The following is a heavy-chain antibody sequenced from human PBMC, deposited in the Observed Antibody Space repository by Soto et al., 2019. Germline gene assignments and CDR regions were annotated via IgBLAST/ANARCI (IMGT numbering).Heavy chain of an antibody. V-gene: IGHV4-59*08. CDR3: ARHLSVGFSSNRDNKYFDV. D-gene: IGHD6-13*01. CDR1: GGSIRGYY. Sequence: QVHLQESGPGLVKPSETLSLTCTVSGGSIRGYYWSWIRQSPETGLEWIGYIYYTGITNYNPSLKSRVTILLDTSKNQFTLNFNSVTAADTALYYCARHLSVGFSSNRDNKYFDVWGQGVLVTVSS. J-gene: IGHJ4*02. CDR2: IYYTGIT.